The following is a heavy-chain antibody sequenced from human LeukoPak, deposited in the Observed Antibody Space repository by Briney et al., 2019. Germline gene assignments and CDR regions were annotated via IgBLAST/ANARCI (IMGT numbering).Heavy chain of an antibody. CDR3: AKFGLAGSGRYHDAFDI. D-gene: IGHD3-10*01. Sequence: GGSLRLSCAASGFTFSSYGMTWVRQTPGKGLEWVSAISGSGGSTYYADSVKGRSTIYSDNSKNTLYLQMNSLRAEDTAVYYCAKFGLAGSGRYHDAFDIWGQGTMVTVSS. J-gene: IGHJ3*02. CDR1: GFTFSSYG. V-gene: IGHV3-23*01. CDR2: ISGSGGST.